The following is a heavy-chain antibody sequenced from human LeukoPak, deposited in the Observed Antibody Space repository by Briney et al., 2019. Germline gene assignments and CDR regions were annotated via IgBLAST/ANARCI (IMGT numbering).Heavy chain of an antibody. Sequence: PGGSLRLSCAASGFTFSGFSMNWVRQAPGKGLEWVSYISSSSSTIYYADSVKGRFTISRDNAKNSLYLQMNSLRAEDTAVYYCAKAIVYDSSGPRGGFDPWGQGTLVTVSS. V-gene: IGHV3-48*01. CDR1: GFTFSGFS. CDR2: ISSSSSTI. CDR3: AKAIVYDSSGPRGGFDP. D-gene: IGHD3-22*01. J-gene: IGHJ5*02.